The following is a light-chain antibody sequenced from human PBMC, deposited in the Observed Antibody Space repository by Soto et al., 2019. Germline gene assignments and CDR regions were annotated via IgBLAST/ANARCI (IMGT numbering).Light chain of an antibody. CDR1: SNDVGGYDY. CDR3: SSHTSSITVV. Sequence: QSVLTQSASVSGSPGQSISISCTGTSNDVGGYDYVSWYQHHPGKAPKLMIYEVSNRPSGVSNRFSGSKSGNTASLTISGLQAEDEADYYCSSHTSSITVVFGGGTQLTVL. J-gene: IGLJ2*01. V-gene: IGLV2-14*01. CDR2: EVS.